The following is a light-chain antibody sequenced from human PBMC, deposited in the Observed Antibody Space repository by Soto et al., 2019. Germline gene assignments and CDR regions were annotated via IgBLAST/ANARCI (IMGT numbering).Light chain of an antibody. V-gene: IGLV2-23*02. CDR1: SSDFGNYNV. CDR3: CLFTSSNTHV. J-gene: IGLJ1*01. Sequence: QSALTQPASVSWSPGQSITISCAGTSSDFGNYNVVSWYQQHPGKVPKLIIFEVSKRPSGASNRFSGSRSGNTASLTISGLQAEDEADYYCCLFTSSNTHVFRSGTKVTVL. CDR2: EVS.